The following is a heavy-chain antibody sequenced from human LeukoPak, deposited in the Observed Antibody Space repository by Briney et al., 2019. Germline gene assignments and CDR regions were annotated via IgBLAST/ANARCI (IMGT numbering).Heavy chain of an antibody. CDR3: ARWGVRYVGARSFDY. V-gene: IGHV4-34*01. CDR2: VNESGGT. D-gene: IGHD1-26*01. CDR1: IDSFSNYH. J-gene: IGHJ4*02. Sequence: SETLSLTCAVYIDSFSNYHWNWIRQTPAKGMEWIGEVNESGGTNISPSLRSRVTISVDKSKNQFSLKLSSVTAADTAVYYCARWGVRYVGARSFDYWGQGTLVTVSS.